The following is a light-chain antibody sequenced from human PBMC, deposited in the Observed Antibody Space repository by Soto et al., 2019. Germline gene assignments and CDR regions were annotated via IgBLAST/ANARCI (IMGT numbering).Light chain of an antibody. CDR3: AAWDDSLNGLV. CDR2: SND. Sequence: QAVVTQPPSASGTPGQRVTISSSGSRSNIGSNTVSWYRQLPGTAPKLLIYSNDQRPSGVPDRFSGSKSGTSASLAISGLQSEDEADYYCAAWDDSLNGLVFGGGTKVTVL. J-gene: IGLJ2*01. V-gene: IGLV1-44*01. CDR1: RSNIGSNT.